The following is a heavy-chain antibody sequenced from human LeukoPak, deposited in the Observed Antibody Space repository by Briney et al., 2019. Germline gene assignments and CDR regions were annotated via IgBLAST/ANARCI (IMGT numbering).Heavy chain of an antibody. CDR1: GFTFSNYG. CDR3: ASEGNYYDMDV. CDR2: ISSSSSLI. Sequence: GGSLRLSCAASGFTFSNYGMNWVRQAPGKGLEWISYISSSSSLIYYADSVKGRFTISRDNAKNSLYLQMNSLGAEDTAVYYCASEGNYYDMDVWGQGTTVTVSS. V-gene: IGHV3-48*01. J-gene: IGHJ6*02.